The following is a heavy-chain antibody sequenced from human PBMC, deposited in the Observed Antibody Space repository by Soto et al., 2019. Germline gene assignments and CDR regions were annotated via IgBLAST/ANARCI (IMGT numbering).Heavy chain of an antibody. Sequence: SLKISCKGSGYSFTSYWIGWVRQMPGKGLEWMGIIYPGDSDTRYSPSFQGQVTISADKSISTAYLQWSSLKASDTAMYYCARTSAAGKYYYGMDVWGHGTTVTVSS. CDR2: IYPGDSDT. D-gene: IGHD6-13*01. CDR1: GYSFTSYW. J-gene: IGHJ6*02. V-gene: IGHV5-51*01. CDR3: ARTSAAGKYYYGMDV.